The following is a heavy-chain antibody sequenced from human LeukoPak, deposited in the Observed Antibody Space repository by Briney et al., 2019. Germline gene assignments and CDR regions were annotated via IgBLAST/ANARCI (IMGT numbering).Heavy chain of an antibody. Sequence: GGSLRLSCAASGFTFSSYGMHWVRQAPGKGLEWVAFIRYDGSNKYYADSVKGRFTISRDNSKNTLYLQMNSLRAEDTAVYYCTSQTYSGSRRFYSDHWGQGTLVTVSS. CDR3: TSQTYSGSRRFYSDH. CDR2: IRYDGSNK. J-gene: IGHJ4*02. CDR1: GFTFSSYG. D-gene: IGHD1-26*01. V-gene: IGHV3-30*02.